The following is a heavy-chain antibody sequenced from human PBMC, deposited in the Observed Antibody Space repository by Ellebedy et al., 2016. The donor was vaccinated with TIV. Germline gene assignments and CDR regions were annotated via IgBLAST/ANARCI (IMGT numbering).Heavy chain of an antibody. CDR3: AKALSAYNYYVLDF. D-gene: IGHD3-10*02. J-gene: IGHJ4*02. V-gene: IGHV1-2*02. Sequence: AASVKVSCKTSGYTFAGYYIHWVRQAPGHGLEWMGWINPNTGATNYAQKFQGRVTMTRATSISTTYTELSSLRSDDAAVYYCAKALSAYNYYVLDFWGQGTLLTVSS. CDR1: GYTFAGYY. CDR2: INPNTGAT.